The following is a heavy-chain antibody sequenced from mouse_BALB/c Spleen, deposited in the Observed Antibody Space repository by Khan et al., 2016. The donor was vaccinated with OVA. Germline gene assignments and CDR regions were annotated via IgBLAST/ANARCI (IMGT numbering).Heavy chain of an antibody. Sequence: QVQLQQSGRELVKPGASVKMSCKASGYSFISYYIHWVKQRPGQGLEWIGWIFPVDGRSKYNEKFKGKTALTADKSYSTAYMLLSSLTSEDSAIFCCAISNYGSHLYFDVWGAGTTVTVSS. D-gene: IGHD2-5*01. CDR1: GYSFISYY. CDR2: IFPVDGRS. J-gene: IGHJ1*01. CDR3: AISNYGSHLYFDV. V-gene: IGHV1S56*01.